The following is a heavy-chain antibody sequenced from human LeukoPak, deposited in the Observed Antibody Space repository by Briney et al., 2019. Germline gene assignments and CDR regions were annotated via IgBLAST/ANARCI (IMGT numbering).Heavy chain of an antibody. V-gene: IGHV3-48*03. CDR3: AKIKIGSGWYGAIDY. CDR2: ISSSGSTM. J-gene: IGHJ4*02. D-gene: IGHD6-19*01. CDR1: GFTFSSYE. Sequence: QPGGSLRLSCAASGFTFSSYEMNWVRQAPGKGLEWVSSISSSGSTMYYADSVKGRFTISRDNAKNSLYLHMNSLRAEDTAIYYCAKIKIGSGWYGAIDYWGQGTLVTVSS.